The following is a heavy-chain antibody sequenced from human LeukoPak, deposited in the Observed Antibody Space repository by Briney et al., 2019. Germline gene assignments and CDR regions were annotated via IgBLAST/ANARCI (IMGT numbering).Heavy chain of an antibody. Sequence: GGSLRLSCAASGFTVSSNYMSWVRQAPGKGLEWVSVIYSGGSTYYADSVKGRFTISRDNSKNTLYLQMNSLRAEDTAVYYCARDPSGLRELKDAFDIWGQGTMVTVSS. J-gene: IGHJ3*02. D-gene: IGHD5-12*01. V-gene: IGHV3-66*01. CDR1: GFTVSSNY. CDR3: ARDPSGLRELKDAFDI. CDR2: IYSGGST.